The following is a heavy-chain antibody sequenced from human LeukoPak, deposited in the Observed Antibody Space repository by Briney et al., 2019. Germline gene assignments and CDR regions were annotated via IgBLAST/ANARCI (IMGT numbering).Heavy chain of an antibody. V-gene: IGHV1-2*02. Sequence: PEASVKVSCKASGYSFTGYYMHWVRQAPGQGLEWMGWINPKTGGTNYALEFQGRVTMTRDTSISTAYMELSRLTSDDTALYYCAGGTYGYNVIDFWGQGTLVTVSS. CDR3: AGGTYGYNVIDF. CDR1: GYSFTGYY. CDR2: INPKTGGT. J-gene: IGHJ4*02. D-gene: IGHD5-24*01.